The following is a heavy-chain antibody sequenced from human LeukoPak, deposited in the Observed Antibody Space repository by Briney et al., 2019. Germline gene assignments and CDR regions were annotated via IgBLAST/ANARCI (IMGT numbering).Heavy chain of an antibody. Sequence: GGSLRLSCAASGFTFSSYGMHWVRQAPGKGLEWVSYISSSGSTIYYADSVKGRFTISRDNAKNSLYLQMNSLRAEDTAVYYCARDYDSSGYYPDAFDIWGQGTMVTVSS. CDR2: ISSSGSTI. J-gene: IGHJ3*02. V-gene: IGHV3-48*04. D-gene: IGHD3-22*01. CDR1: GFTFSSYG. CDR3: ARDYDSSGYYPDAFDI.